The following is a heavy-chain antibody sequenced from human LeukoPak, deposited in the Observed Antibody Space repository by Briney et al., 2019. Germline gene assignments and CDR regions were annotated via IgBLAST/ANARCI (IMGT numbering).Heavy chain of an antibody. Sequence: AASVKVSCKASGYTFTGYYMHWVRQAPGQGLEWMGWINPNSGGTNYAQKFRGRVTMTRDTSISTAYMELSRLRSDDTAVYYCARDISGHDAFDIWGQGTMVTVSS. CDR2: INPNSGGT. V-gene: IGHV1-2*02. CDR1: GYTFTGYY. J-gene: IGHJ3*02. CDR3: ARDISGHDAFDI. D-gene: IGHD5-12*01.